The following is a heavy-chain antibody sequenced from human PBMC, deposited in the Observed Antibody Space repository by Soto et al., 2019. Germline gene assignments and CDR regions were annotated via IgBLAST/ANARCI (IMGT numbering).Heavy chain of an antibody. CDR1: GYSFTSYW. V-gene: IGHV5-51*01. CDR3: ARHAELYCTNGVCYRTAIDY. Sequence: GESLKISCKGSGYSFTSYWIGWVRQMPGKGLEWMGIIYPGDSDTRYSPSFQGQVTISADKSISTAYLQWSSLKASDTAMYYCARHAELYCTNGVCYRTAIDYWGHGTLVTVSS. J-gene: IGHJ4*01. CDR2: IYPGDSDT. D-gene: IGHD2-8*01.